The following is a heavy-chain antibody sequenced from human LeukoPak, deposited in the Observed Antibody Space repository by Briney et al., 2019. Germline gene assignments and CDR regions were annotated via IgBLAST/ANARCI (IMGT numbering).Heavy chain of an antibody. Sequence: PGVSLRLSCAASGFTFSSYAMRWVRQAPGKGLEWVSAISGSCGSTYYADSVKGRITISRDNSKNTLYLQMNSLRAEDTAVYYCAKDLERYFVWLSDLYDYWGQGTLVTVSS. CDR3: AKDLERYFVWLSDLYDY. D-gene: IGHD3-9*01. CDR1: GFTFSSYA. V-gene: IGHV3-23*01. J-gene: IGHJ4*02. CDR2: ISGSCGST.